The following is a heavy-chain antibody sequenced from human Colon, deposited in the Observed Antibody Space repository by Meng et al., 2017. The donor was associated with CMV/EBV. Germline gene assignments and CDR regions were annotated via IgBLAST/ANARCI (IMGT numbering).Heavy chain of an antibody. D-gene: IGHD5-18*01. CDR2: IHSGGNT. CDR1: GFSVTYKY. J-gene: IGHJ4*02. Sequence: VGDSGDTLFPPWGSLRLSCASSGFSVTYKYMSWVRQAPGKGLEWVSAIHSGGNTYYADSVKGRFTISRDNSKNTLYLQMNSVRAEDTAVYHCARDPGHGQSVTYDYWGQGTLVTSPQ. CDR3: ARDPGHGQSVTYDY. V-gene: IGHV3-66*01.